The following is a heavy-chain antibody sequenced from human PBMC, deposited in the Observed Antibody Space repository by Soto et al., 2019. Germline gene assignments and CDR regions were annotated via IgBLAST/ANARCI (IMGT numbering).Heavy chain of an antibody. CDR2: IYYSGST. V-gene: IGHV4-31*03. CDR3: ARVLDHYGSGSCVEY. J-gene: IGHJ4*02. CDR1: GGSFSSGIYY. D-gene: IGHD3-10*01. Sequence: PSETLSLTCTVSGGSFSSGIYYWTWIRQHPGKGLEWLGYIYYSGSTYSNPSLKSRVSISIDTSKNQFSLKLSSVTAVDTAVYYCARVLDHYGSGSCVEYWGQGTLVTVSS.